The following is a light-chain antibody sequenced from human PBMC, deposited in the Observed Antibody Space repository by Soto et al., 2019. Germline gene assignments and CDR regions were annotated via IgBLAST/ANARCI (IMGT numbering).Light chain of an antibody. J-gene: IGKJ1*01. CDR3: QQYNSPPWT. V-gene: IGKV1-5*03. CDR1: QSISSW. Sequence: DIQMTQSPSTLSASVGDRVTITCRASQSISSWLAWYQQKPGKAPKLLIYKASSLESGVPSRFSGSGSGTEFILTISILQPDDFASYYCQQYNSPPWTFGQGTKVEIK. CDR2: KAS.